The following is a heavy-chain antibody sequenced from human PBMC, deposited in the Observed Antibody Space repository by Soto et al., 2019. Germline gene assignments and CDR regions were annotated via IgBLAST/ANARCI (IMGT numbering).Heavy chain of an antibody. J-gene: IGHJ4*02. Sequence: GGSLRLSCAVSGFTFSNFAMSWVRQAPGKGLEWVSAISGSGGDTWYKDSVEGRFTISRDNSKNTLFLHLSSLRSEDTAIYYCPKDTYTYNTTGFDYWGQGTMVTVSS. V-gene: IGHV3-23*01. CDR1: GFTFSNFA. CDR3: PKDTYTYNTTGFDY. CDR2: ISGSGGDT. D-gene: IGHD1-20*01.